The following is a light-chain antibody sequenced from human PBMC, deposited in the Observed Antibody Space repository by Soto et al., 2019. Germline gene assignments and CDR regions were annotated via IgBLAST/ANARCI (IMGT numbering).Light chain of an antibody. CDR1: SSNIGSNT. CDR3: AAWDDSLNGVV. J-gene: IGLJ2*01. V-gene: IGLV1-44*01. Sequence: QSVLTQPPSASGTPGQRVTISCSGISSNIGSNTVSWYQQLPGTAPKLLIHGNNQRPSGVPDRFSGSKSGTSDSLAISGLQSEDEADYYCAAWDDSLNGVVFGGGTKLTVL. CDR2: GNN.